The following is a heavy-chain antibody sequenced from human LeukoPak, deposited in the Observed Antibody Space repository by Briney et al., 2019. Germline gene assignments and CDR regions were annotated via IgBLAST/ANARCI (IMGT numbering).Heavy chain of an antibody. D-gene: IGHD6-13*01. CDR2: IKQDGSEK. Sequence: GGSLRLSCAASGFTFSSYWMSWVLQAPGKGLEWVANIKQDGSEKYYVDSVKGRFTISRDNAKNSLYLQMNGLRAEDTAVYYCARDSSSWPPVNLFSDYWGQGTLVTVSS. V-gene: IGHV3-7*01. CDR3: ARDSSSWPPVNLFSDY. CDR1: GFTFSSYW. J-gene: IGHJ4*02.